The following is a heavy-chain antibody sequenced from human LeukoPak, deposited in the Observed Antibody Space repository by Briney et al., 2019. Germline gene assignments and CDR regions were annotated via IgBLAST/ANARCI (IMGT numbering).Heavy chain of an antibody. CDR2: IYYSGST. V-gene: IGHV4-59*01. CDR1: GGSFSSYY. J-gene: IGHJ5*02. D-gene: IGHD5-18*01. CDR3: ARDILCSYGRPGNWFDP. Sequence: SETLSLTCTVSGGSFSSYYWSWIRQPPGKGLEWIGYIYYSGSTNYNPSLKSRVTISVDKSKNQFSLKLSSVTAADTAVYYCARDILCSYGRPGNWFDPWGQGTLVTVSS.